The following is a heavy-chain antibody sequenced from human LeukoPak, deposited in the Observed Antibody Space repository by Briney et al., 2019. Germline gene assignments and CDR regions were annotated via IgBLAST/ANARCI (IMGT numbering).Heavy chain of an antibody. CDR3: ASGGPGSYYYGAFDI. CDR2: IIPIFGTA. V-gene: IGHV1-69*05. CDR1: GGTFSSYA. J-gene: IGHJ3*02. D-gene: IGHD1-26*01. Sequence: GASVKVSCEASGGTFSSYAISWVRQAPGQGLEWMGGIIPIFGTANYAQKFQGRVTITTDESTSTAYMELSSLRSEDTAVYYCASGGPGSYYYGAFDIWGQGTMVTVSS.